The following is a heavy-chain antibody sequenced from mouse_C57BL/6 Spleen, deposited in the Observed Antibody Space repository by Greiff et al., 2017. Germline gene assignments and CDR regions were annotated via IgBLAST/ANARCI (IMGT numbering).Heavy chain of an antibody. CDR1: GYTFTSYW. CDR3: ARRGITTVPYYAMDY. J-gene: IGHJ4*01. V-gene: IGHV1-55*01. CDR2: IYPGSGST. D-gene: IGHD1-1*01. Sequence: QVQLQQPGAELVKPGASVKMSCKASGYTFTSYWITWVKQRPGQGLEWIGDIYPGSGSTNYNEKFKSKATLTVDTSSSTAYMQLSSLTSEDSAVYYCARRGITTVPYYAMDYWGQGTSVTVSS.